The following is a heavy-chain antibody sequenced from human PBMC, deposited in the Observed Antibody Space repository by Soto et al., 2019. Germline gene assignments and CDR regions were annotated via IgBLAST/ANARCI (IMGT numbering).Heavy chain of an antibody. Sequence: SETLSLTCTVSGGSISSSSYYWGWIRQPPGKGLEWIGSIYYSGSTYYNPSLKSRVTISADTSKNQFSLKLSSVTAADTAVYYCARFMVVGSGPRLYWGQGTLVTVSS. CDR1: GGSISSSSYY. D-gene: IGHD2-21*01. V-gene: IGHV4-39*01. J-gene: IGHJ4*02. CDR2: IYYSGST. CDR3: ARFMVVGSGPRLY.